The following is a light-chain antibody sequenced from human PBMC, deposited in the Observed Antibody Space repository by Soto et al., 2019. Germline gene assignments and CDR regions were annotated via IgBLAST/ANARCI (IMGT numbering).Light chain of an antibody. V-gene: IGKV1-5*01. CDR2: DAS. CDR3: QQYGSYVYP. J-gene: IGKJ2*01. CDR1: QSISSF. Sequence: DIQMTQFPSTLSASVGDRVSITCRASQSISSFLAWYQQKPGKAPKLLIYDASSLESGVTSRFSGSGSGTEFTLTISSLQPDDFATYYCQQYGSYVYPFGQGTKLEIK.